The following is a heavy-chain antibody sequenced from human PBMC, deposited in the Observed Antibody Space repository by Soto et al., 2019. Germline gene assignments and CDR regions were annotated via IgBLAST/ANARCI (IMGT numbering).Heavy chain of an antibody. Sequence: VGSLRLSCEASGFTFSSHSMNWVRQAPGKGLEWVSYISSSGSTIYYADFVRGRFTISRDNAKKSLYLQMNSLRDEDTALYYCARGIPMTELVTPPGFDYWGQGNLVTVSS. D-gene: IGHD3-22*01. CDR1: GFTFSSHS. CDR2: ISSSGSTI. J-gene: IGHJ4*02. V-gene: IGHV3-48*02. CDR3: ARGIPMTELVTPPGFDY.